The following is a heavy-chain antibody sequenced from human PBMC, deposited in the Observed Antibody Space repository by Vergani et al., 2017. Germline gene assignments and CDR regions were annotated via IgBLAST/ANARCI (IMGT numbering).Heavy chain of an antibody. CDR3: ARDPRVREAPGGRFEY. V-gene: IGHV7-4-1*02. J-gene: IGHJ4*02. CDR1: GYFFSGYF. D-gene: IGHD3-10*01. Sequence: QVQLVQSGAEVKKPGASVRVSCKGYGYFFSGYFMHWVRQAPGQGLEWMGWINTNTGNPTYAPGFTGRFVFSLDTSVSTTYLHISSLEPEDTAVYYCARDPRVREAPGGRFEYWGQGTLVTVSS. CDR2: INTNTGNP.